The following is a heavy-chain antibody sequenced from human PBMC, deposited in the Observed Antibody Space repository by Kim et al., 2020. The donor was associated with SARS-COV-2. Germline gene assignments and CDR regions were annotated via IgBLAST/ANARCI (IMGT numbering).Heavy chain of an antibody. D-gene: IGHD4-17*01. V-gene: IGHV3-15*01. Sequence: GGSLRLSCAASGFTFSNAWMSWVRQAPGKGLEWVGRIKSKTDGGTTDYAAPVKGRFTISRDDSKNTLYLQMNSLKTEDTAVYYCTTDRGDVTTVTHADWYFDLWGRGTLVTVSS. CDR3: TTDRGDVTTVTHADWYFDL. CDR2: IKSKTDGGTT. CDR1: GFTFSNAW. J-gene: IGHJ2*01.